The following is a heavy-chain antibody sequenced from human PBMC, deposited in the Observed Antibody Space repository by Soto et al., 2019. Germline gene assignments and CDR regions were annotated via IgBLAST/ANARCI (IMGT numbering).Heavy chain of an antibody. CDR3: ARDLFDRGWYRRGMDV. J-gene: IGHJ6*02. CDR2: ISSSSSYI. CDR1: GFTFSSYS. D-gene: IGHD6-19*01. Sequence: PGGSLRLSCAASGFTFSSYSMNWVRQAPGKGLEWVSSISSSSSYIYYADSVKGRFTISRDNAKNSLYLQMNSLRAEDTAVYYCARDLFDRGWYRRGMDVWGQGTTVTVSS. V-gene: IGHV3-21*01.